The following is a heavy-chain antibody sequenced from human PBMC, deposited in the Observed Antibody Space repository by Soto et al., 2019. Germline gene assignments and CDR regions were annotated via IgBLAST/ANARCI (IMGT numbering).Heavy chain of an antibody. D-gene: IGHD3-10*01. V-gene: IGHV4-61*01. Sequence: QVQLQESGPGLVKPSETLSLICTVSGASLRSGSYYWSLIRQPPGQGLEWIGYISHSGRTNYDPYLKRRFTMSVDTYQNQFSLQLNSVTVSDTAVYYCSYGSSFDYWGQGTLVTVSS. CDR3: SYGSSFDY. CDR2: ISHSGRT. CDR1: GASLRSGSYY. J-gene: IGHJ4*02.